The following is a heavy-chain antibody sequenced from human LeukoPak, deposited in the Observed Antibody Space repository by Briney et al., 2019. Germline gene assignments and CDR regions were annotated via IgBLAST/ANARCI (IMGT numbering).Heavy chain of an antibody. CDR1: GFTFSSYG. Sequence: PGGSLRLSCAASGFTFSSYGIHWVRQAPGKGLEWVSFIRYDGNDKSYADSVKGRFTISRDSSKNTVYLQVNSLRAEDTAVYYCAKDLFIGIVGHHARDFAFENWGQGTLVTVSS. J-gene: IGHJ4*02. V-gene: IGHV3-30*02. D-gene: IGHD1-26*01. CDR2: IRYDGNDK. CDR3: AKDLFIGIVGHHARDFAFEN.